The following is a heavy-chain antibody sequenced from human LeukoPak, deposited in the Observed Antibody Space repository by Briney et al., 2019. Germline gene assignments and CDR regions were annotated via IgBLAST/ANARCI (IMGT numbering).Heavy chain of an antibody. CDR3: ARDDPLDKISSGWGP. V-gene: IGHV1-46*01. CDR1: GYTFTNNQ. J-gene: IGHJ5*02. CDR2: INPSGGST. D-gene: IGHD6-19*01. Sequence: ASVKVSCKASGYTFTNNQMHWVRQAPGQGLEWMGIINPSGGSTIYAQKFQGRVTMTRDTSTSTVYVEMSSLRSEDTAVYYCARDDPLDKISSGWGPWGQGTLVTVPS.